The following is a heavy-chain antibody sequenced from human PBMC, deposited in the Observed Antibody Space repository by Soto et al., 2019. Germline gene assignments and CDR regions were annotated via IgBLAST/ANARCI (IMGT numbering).Heavy chain of an antibody. D-gene: IGHD6-19*01. CDR1: GFTFDDYG. CDR3: ARLYSSGWYGPGRY. V-gene: IGHV3-20*04. J-gene: IGHJ4*02. CDR2: INWNGGST. Sequence: EVQLVESGGGVVRPGGSLRLSCAASGFTFDDYGMSWVRQAPGKGLEWVSGINWNGGSTGYADSVKGRFTISIDNAKNSLYLQMNSLRAEDTAFYYFARLYSSGWYGPGRYWGQGTLVTVSS.